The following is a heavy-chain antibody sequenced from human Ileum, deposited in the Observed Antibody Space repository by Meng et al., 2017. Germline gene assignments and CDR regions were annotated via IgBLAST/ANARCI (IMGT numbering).Heavy chain of an antibody. D-gene: IGHD3-3*01. Sequence: QVQLQESGPGLVKPSQTLSLTCTVSGDSISSGNYYWSWIRQPPGKGLEWIGYIYYSGTTYYNPSLKSRVTISVDTSKSQFSLNLSSVTAVDTAVYYCARTYNFWSGYYEWFDPWGQGTLVTVSS. CDR3: ARTYNFWSGYYEWFDP. CDR1: GDSISSGNYY. CDR2: IYYSGTT. V-gene: IGHV4-31*03. J-gene: IGHJ5*02.